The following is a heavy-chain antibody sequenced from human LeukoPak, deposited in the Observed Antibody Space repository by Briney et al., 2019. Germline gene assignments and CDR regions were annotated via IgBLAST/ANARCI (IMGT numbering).Heavy chain of an antibody. Sequence: SETLSLTCTVSGGSISSYYWSWIRQPAGKGLEWIGRIYTSGSTNYNPSLKSRVTMSVDTSKNQFSLKLSSVTAADTAVYYCAVSLLSAAISHDAFDIWGQGTMVTVSS. V-gene: IGHV4-4*07. D-gene: IGHD2-2*02. CDR1: GGSISSYY. CDR2: IYTSGST. J-gene: IGHJ3*02. CDR3: AVSLLSAAISHDAFDI.